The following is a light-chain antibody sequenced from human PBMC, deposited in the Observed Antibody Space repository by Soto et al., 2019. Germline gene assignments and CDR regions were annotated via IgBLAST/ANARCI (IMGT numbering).Light chain of an antibody. CDR3: SSYTSSSTYV. Sequence: QSLLTQPASWSGSPGQSITISCTGTISDVGGYNYVSWYQQHPGKAPKLMIYEVSNRPSGVSNRFSGSKSGNTASLTISGLQAEDEADYYCSSYTSSSTYVFRTGTKVNVL. CDR2: EVS. V-gene: IGLV2-14*01. J-gene: IGLJ1*01. CDR1: ISDVGGYNY.